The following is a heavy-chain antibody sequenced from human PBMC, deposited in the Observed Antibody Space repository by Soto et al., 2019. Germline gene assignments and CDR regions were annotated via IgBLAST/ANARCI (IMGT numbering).Heavy chain of an antibody. CDR2: ISYDGSNK. CDR1: GFTFSSYG. D-gene: IGHD3-3*01. J-gene: IGHJ3*02. Sequence: QVQXVESGGGVVQPGRSLRLSCAASGFTFSSYGMHWVRQAPGKGLEWVAVISYDGSNKYYADSVKGRXTISXDNXXXXXXXXXXXXXXXXXXXXXXXXIYYDXWXXYLXVPIXXDIWGQGTMVTVSS. CDR3: XXIYYDXWXXYLXVPIXXDI. V-gene: IGHV3-30*03.